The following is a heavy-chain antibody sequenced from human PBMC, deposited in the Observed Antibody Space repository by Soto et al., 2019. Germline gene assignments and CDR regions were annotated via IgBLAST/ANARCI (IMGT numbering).Heavy chain of an antibody. CDR3: APLSVSLSGPYGIHV. CDR2: MLYSGLT. J-gene: IGHJ6*02. D-gene: IGHD2-15*01. CDR1: GYSVSSSDYY. V-gene: IGHV4-39*01. Sequence: SETLSLTCSVSGYSVSSSDYYWAWIRQPPGKGLEWIGSMLYSGLTYYNPSLKSRVTPSVDTSKNQFSVRLNSVTASDTAVYYCAPLSVSLSGPYGIHVWGQGTTVTVSS.